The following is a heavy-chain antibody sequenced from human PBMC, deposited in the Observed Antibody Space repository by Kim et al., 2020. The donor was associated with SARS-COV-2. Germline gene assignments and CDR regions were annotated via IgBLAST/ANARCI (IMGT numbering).Heavy chain of an antibody. J-gene: IGHJ6*02. D-gene: IGHD2-15*01. Sequence: AVSVKSRITINPDTSKNQFSLQLNSVTPEDTAVYYCARAEFLLFYWGMDVWGQGTTVTVSS. V-gene: IGHV6-1*01. CDR3: ARAEFLLFYWGMDV.